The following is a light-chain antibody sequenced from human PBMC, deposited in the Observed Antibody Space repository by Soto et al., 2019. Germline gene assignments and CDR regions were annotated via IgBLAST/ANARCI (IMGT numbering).Light chain of an antibody. CDR1: QSVSSSY. V-gene: IGKV3-20*01. CDR2: GAS. Sequence: EIVLTQSPGTLSLSPGERATLSCRASQSVSSSYLAWYQQKPGQAPRLLIYGASSRATGIPDRFSGSGSGTDFTLTISRLEPEDFAVYYCQHSVSSPPRYTFGQGTKLEIK. CDR3: QHSVSSPPRYT. J-gene: IGKJ2*01.